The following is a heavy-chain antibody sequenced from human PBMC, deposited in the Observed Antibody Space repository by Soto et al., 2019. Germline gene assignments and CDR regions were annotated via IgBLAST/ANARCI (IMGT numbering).Heavy chain of an antibody. V-gene: IGHV1-69*13. Sequence: ASVKVSCKASVGTFSSYAISWVRQAPGQGLEWMGGIIPIFGTANYAQKFQGRVTITADESTSTAYMELSSLRSEDTAVYYCASPSTETYYYDSSGYPQDYFDYWGQGTLVTVSS. D-gene: IGHD3-22*01. CDR3: ASPSTETYYYDSSGYPQDYFDY. CDR1: VGTFSSYA. CDR2: IIPIFGTA. J-gene: IGHJ4*02.